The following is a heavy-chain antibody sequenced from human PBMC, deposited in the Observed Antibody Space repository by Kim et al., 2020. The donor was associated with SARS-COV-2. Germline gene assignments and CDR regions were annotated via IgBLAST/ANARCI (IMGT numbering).Heavy chain of an antibody. J-gene: IGHJ6*02. CDR2: IWYDGSNK. CDR1: GFTFSSYG. CDR3: AKDLLKIPFLSSSGYDYRRYYYYGMDV. D-gene: IGHD5-12*01. Sequence: GGSLRLSCAASGFTFSSYGMHWVRQAPGKGLEWVAVIWYDGSNKYYADSVKGRFTISRDNSKNTLYLQMNSLRAEDTAVYYCAKDLLKIPFLSSSGYDYRRYYYYGMDVWGQGTTVTVSS. V-gene: IGHV3-33*06.